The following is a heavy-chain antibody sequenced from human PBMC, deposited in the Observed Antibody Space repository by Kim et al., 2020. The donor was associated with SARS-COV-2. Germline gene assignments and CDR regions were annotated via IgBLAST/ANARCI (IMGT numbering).Heavy chain of an antibody. CDR1: GFTFSSYA. J-gene: IGHJ4*02. V-gene: IGHV3-30*04. D-gene: IGHD3-10*01. CDR2: ISYDGSNK. CDR3: ARDGEGSGSSFDY. Sequence: GGSLRLSCAASGFTFSSYAMHWVRQAPGKGLEWVAVISYDGSNKYYADSVKGRFTISRDNSKNTLYLQMNSLRAEDTAVYYCARDGEGSGSSFDYWGQGTLVTVSS.